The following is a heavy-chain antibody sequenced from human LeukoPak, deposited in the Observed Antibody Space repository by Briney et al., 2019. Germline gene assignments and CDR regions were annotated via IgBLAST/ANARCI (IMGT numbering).Heavy chain of an antibody. CDR3: ARGSSDAYNPEPGY. CDR2: INGDGTMA. V-gene: IGHV3-74*01. D-gene: IGHD5-24*01. CDR1: GFTGPPFSSHW. Sequence: GGSLRLSWAASGFTGPPFSSHWIHWVRQAPGKGLMWVAHINGDGTMATYADSVEGRFTISRDNAKSTLFLQMDSLRVEDTAVYYCARGSSDAYNPEPGYWGQGTLVTVSS. J-gene: IGHJ4*02.